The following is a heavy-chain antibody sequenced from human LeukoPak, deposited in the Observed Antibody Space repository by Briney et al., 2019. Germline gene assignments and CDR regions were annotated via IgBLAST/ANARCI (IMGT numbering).Heavy chain of an antibody. CDR1: RFTFSSYN. D-gene: IGHD5-12*01. J-gene: IGHJ4*02. Sequence: GGSLRLSCAASRFTFSSYNMNWVRQAPGKGLEWVSYISTRSSTMYYADSVKGRFTISRDNAKNSLYLQMNSLRAEDTAVYYCARDGWYSGYDFDYCGQGTLVTVSS. CDR2: ISTRSSTM. V-gene: IGHV3-48*04. CDR3: ARDGWYSGYDFDY.